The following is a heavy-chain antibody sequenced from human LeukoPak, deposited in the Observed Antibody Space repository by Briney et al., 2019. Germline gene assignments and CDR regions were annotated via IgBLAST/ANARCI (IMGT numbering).Heavy chain of an antibody. CDR3: ARDLYCGGDCYYGYYFDY. D-gene: IGHD2-21*01. CDR1: GFTFDDYA. Sequence: GGSLRLSCAASGFTFDDYAMHWVRQAPGKGLEWVSGISWNSGSIGYADSVRGRFTISRDNAKNSLYLQMNSLRAEDTAVYYCARDLYCGGDCYYGYYFDYWGQGTLVTVSS. V-gene: IGHV3-9*01. CDR2: ISWNSGSI. J-gene: IGHJ4*02.